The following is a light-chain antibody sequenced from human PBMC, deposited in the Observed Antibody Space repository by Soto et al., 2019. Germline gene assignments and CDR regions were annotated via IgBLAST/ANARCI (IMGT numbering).Light chain of an antibody. Sequence: EIVLTQSPATRSLSPGERATLSCRASQSVSSRYFALHQQKRRQAPRLLIYGASRRGTGSPARFSGTGSGTDFTLTISSLQSEDFAVYYCQQYNNWPTITFGQGTRLEIK. J-gene: IGKJ5*01. CDR3: QQYNNWPTIT. V-gene: IGKV3D-15*01. CDR1: QSVSSRY. CDR2: GAS.